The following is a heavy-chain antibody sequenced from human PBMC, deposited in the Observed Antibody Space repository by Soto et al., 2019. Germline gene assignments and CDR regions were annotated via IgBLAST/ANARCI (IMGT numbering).Heavy chain of an antibody. Sequence: ASVKVSCKASGYTFSSNDINWVRQATGQGLEWMGWMNPNSGNTGYAQKFQGRVTMTRNTSISTAYMELSSLRSEDTAVYYCARGVAVAGTLSYYGMDVWGQGTTVTVSS. CDR1: GYTFSSND. CDR3: ARGVAVAGTLSYYGMDV. J-gene: IGHJ6*02. CDR2: MNPNSGNT. D-gene: IGHD6-19*01. V-gene: IGHV1-8*01.